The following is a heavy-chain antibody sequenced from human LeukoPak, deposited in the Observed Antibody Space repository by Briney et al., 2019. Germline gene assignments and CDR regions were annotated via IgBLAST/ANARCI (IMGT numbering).Heavy chain of an antibody. Sequence: SETLSLTCTVSGGSISSSSYYWGWIRQPPGKGLEWIGSIYYSGSTYYNPSLKSRVTISVDTSKNQFSLKLSSVTAADTAVYYCARDLVAAGTPLYNWFDPWGQGTLVTVSS. V-gene: IGHV4-39*07. D-gene: IGHD6-13*01. J-gene: IGHJ5*02. CDR1: GGSISSSSYY. CDR3: ARDLVAAGTPLYNWFDP. CDR2: IYYSGST.